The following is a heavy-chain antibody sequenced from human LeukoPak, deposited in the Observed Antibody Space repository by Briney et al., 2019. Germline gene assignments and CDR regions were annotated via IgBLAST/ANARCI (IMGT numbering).Heavy chain of an antibody. CDR1: GDSISSGDYY. CDR2: IYTSGST. CDR3: RGYSYGQNRSYYYYYYYMDV. Sequence: SETLSLTCTVSGDSISSGDYYWSWIRQPAGKGLEWIGRIYTSGSTNYNPSLKSRVTISVDTSKNQFSLKLSSVTAADTAVYYCRGYSYGQNRSYYYYYYYMDVWGKGTTVTVSS. V-gene: IGHV4-61*02. D-gene: IGHD5-18*01. J-gene: IGHJ6*03.